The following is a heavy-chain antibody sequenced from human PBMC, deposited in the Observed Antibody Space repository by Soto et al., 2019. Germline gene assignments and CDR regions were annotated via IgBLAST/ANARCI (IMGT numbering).Heavy chain of an antibody. J-gene: IGHJ4*02. CDR1: GYTFTSYA. D-gene: IGHD2-21*02. CDR2: INAGNGNT. CDR3: ARCIVVVTALDY. Sequence: QVQLVQSGAEEKKPGASVKVSCKASGYTFTSYAMHWVRQAPRQRLEWMGWINAGNGNTKYSQKFQGRVTITRDTSASTAYMELSSLRSEDTAVYYCARCIVVVTALDYWGQGTLVTVSS. V-gene: IGHV1-3*05.